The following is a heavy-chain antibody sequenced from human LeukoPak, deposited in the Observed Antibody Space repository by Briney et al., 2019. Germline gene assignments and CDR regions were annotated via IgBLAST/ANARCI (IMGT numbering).Heavy chain of an antibody. Sequence: GGSLRLSCAASGFTFSSYAMHWVRQAPGEGLEYVSAISTNGGSTYYASSVRGRFTISRDNSENTLYLQMGSPRAEDMAVYYCARGEGVYCGGDCSALDYWGQGTLVTVSS. CDR3: ARGEGVYCGGDCSALDY. J-gene: IGHJ4*02. D-gene: IGHD2-21*02. CDR2: ISTNGGST. CDR1: GFTFSSYA. V-gene: IGHV3-64*01.